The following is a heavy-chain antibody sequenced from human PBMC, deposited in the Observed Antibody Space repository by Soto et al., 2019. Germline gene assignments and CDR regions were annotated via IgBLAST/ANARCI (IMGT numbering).Heavy chain of an antibody. CDR1: GYTFTGYY. Sequence: QVQLVQSGAEVKKPGASVKVSCKASGYTFTGYYMHWVRQAPGQGLEWMGWINPNSGGTNYAQKFQGWVTMTRDTSISTAYMELSRLRSDDTAVYYCARGIAAAGAAHYYGMDVWGQGTTVTVSS. CDR3: ARGIAAAGAAHYYGMDV. V-gene: IGHV1-2*04. CDR2: INPNSGGT. J-gene: IGHJ6*02. D-gene: IGHD6-13*01.